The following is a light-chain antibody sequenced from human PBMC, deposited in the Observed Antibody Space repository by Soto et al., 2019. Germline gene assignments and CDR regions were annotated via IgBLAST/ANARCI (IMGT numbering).Light chain of an antibody. CDR2: GAS. J-gene: IGKJ2*01. V-gene: IGKV3-20*01. Sequence: EIVLTQSPGTLSLSPGERATLSCRASQSVSSNYLAWYQQKPGQAPRLLIYGASSRATGIPDRFSGSGSGTDFNLTTSRLEPEDFAVYYCQQYGGSPPDAFGQGTKLEIK. CDR3: QQYGGSPPDA. CDR1: QSVSSNY.